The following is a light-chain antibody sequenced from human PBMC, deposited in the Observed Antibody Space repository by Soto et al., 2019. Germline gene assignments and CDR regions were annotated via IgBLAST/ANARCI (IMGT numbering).Light chain of an antibody. CDR2: VNSDGSH. J-gene: IGLJ3*02. CDR1: SGHSSYA. Sequence: QLVLTQSPSASASLGASVKLTCTLSSGHSSYAIAWHQQQTEKGPRYLMKVNSDGSHSKGDGIPDRFSGSSSGAERYLTISSIKSEDEADYYCQTWGTGILVFGGGTKLTVL. V-gene: IGLV4-69*01. CDR3: QTWGTGILV.